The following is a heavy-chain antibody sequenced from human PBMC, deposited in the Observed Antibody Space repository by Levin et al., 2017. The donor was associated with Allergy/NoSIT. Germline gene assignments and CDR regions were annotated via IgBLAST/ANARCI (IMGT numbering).Heavy chain of an antibody. Sequence: PSETLSLTCTVSGGSISSYYWSWIRQPPGKGLEWIGYIYYSGSTNYNPSLKSRVTISVDTSKNQFSLKLSSVTAADTAVYYCARLWFGELLVWYFDYWGQGTLVTVSS. J-gene: IGHJ4*02. CDR2: IYYSGST. D-gene: IGHD3-10*01. CDR1: GGSISSYY. CDR3: ARLWFGELLVWYFDY. V-gene: IGHV4-59*01.